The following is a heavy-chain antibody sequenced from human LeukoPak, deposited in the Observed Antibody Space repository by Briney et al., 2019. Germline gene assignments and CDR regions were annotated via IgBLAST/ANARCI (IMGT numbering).Heavy chain of an antibody. D-gene: IGHD2-15*01. CDR2: IYYSGST. J-gene: IGHJ4*02. CDR3: ARGKPYCSGGSCSLRRYYFDY. V-gene: IGHV4-39*07. Sequence: SETLSLTCTVSGGSISSSSYYWGWIRQPPGKGLEWIGSIYYSGSTYYNPSLKSRVTISVDTSKNQFSLKLSSVTAADTAVYYCARGKPYCSGGSCSLRRYYFDYWGQGTLVTVSS. CDR1: GGSISSSSYY.